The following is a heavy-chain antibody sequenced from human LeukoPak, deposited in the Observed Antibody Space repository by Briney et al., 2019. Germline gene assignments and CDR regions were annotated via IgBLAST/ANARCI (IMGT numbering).Heavy chain of an antibody. CDR2: IYYSGST. D-gene: IGHD1-26*01. CDR3: ARYIVSYPHDAFDI. CDR1: GGSISSYY. J-gene: IGHJ3*02. Sequence: PSETLSLPCTISGGSISSYYWSWIRQPPGKGLEWIGYIYYSGSTSYNPPLKSRVTISVDTSKKQFSLKLSSVTAADTAFYYCARYIVSYPHDAFDIWGQGTMVTVSS. V-gene: IGHV4-59*01.